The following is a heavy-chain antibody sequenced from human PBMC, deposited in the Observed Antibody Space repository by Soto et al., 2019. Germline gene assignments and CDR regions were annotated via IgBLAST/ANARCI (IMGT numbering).Heavy chain of an antibody. V-gene: IGHV1-18*04. J-gene: IGHJ4*02. CDR3: ARVWGGCSGRRCYSDFDY. D-gene: IGHD2-15*01. Sequence: ASVKVSCKASGYTFTSYVISWVRQAPGQGLEWMGWISAYNGNTNYAQKLQGRVTMTTETSTSTAYMELRSLRSDDTALYYCARVWGGCSGRRCYSDFDYWGPGTMVTVSS. CDR2: ISAYNGNT. CDR1: GYTFTSYV.